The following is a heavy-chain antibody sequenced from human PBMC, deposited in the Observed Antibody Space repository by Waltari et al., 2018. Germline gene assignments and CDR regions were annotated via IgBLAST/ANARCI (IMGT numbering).Heavy chain of an antibody. CDR1: RFTFGDYT. D-gene: IGHD3-3*01. CDR3: TRDFGQPES. CDR2: IRSKLSCGTT. V-gene: IGHV3-49*04. J-gene: IGHJ4*02. Sequence: SGGGLVQPGRSLTLSCTNSRFTFGDYTITWVRQAPGKGLEWGGFIRSKLSCGTTEFAASVKGRFSISRDYSNSIAFLRMNSLKSDDTAMYYCTRDFGQPESWGQGTLVTVSS.